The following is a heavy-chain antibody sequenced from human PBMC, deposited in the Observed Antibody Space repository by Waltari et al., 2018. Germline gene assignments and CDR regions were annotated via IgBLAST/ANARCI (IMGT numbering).Heavy chain of an antibody. Sequence: EVQLVESGGGLVKPGGSLRLSCAASGFTFSSYSMNWVRQAPGKGLEWVSSISSSSSYIYYADSVKGRFTISRDNAKNSLYLQMNSLRAEDTAVYYCARGLGYCTGGVCYTRRIDYWGQGTLVTVSS. CDR1: GFTFSSYS. CDR3: ARGLGYCTGGVCYTRRIDY. CDR2: ISSSSSYI. V-gene: IGHV3-21*01. D-gene: IGHD2-8*02. J-gene: IGHJ4*02.